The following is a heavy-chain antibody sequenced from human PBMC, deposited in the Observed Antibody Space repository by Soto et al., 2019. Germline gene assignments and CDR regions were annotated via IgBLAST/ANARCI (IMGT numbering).Heavy chain of an antibody. CDR3: ARALRGQWLVSHDAFDI. D-gene: IGHD6-19*01. J-gene: IGHJ3*02. Sequence: ASVKVSCKASGGTFSSYTISWVRQAPGQGLEWMGRIIPILGIANYAQKFQGRVTITADKSTSTAYMELSSLRSEDTAVYYCARALRGQWLVSHDAFDIWGQGTMVTVSS. V-gene: IGHV1-69*02. CDR2: IIPILGIA. CDR1: GGTFSSYT.